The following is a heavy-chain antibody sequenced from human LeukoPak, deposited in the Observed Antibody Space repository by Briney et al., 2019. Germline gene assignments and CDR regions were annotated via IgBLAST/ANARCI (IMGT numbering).Heavy chain of an antibody. CDR1: GGTFSSYA. Sequence: SVKVSCKASGGTFSSYAISWVRQAPGQGLEWMGGIIPIFGTANYAQKFQGRVTITADESASTAYMELSSLRSEDTAVYYCARSRLAVADSYYFDYWGQGTLVTVSS. CDR2: IIPIFGTA. D-gene: IGHD6-19*01. J-gene: IGHJ4*02. V-gene: IGHV1-69*01. CDR3: ARSRLAVADSYYFDY.